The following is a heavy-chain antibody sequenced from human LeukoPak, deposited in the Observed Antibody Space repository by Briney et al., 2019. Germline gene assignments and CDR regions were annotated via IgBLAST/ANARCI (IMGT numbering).Heavy chain of an antibody. J-gene: IGHJ4*02. CDR2: INPNSGGT. D-gene: IGHD3-10*01. CDR3: ARDLNYYGSGSYPN. CDR1: GYTFTGYY. Sequence: ASVKVSCKASGYTFTGYYMHWVRQAPGQGLEWMGWINPNSGGTNYAQKFQGRVTMTRDTSISTAYMELSRLRSDDTAVYYCARDLNYYGSGSYPNWGQGTLVTVSS. V-gene: IGHV1-2*02.